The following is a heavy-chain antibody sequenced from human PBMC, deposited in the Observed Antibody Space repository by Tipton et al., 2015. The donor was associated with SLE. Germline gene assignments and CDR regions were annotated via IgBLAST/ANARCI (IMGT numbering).Heavy chain of an antibody. CDR2: ISWNSGNL. J-gene: IGHJ3*01. CDR3: AKDYFPSPGALDV. D-gene: IGHD3-9*01. Sequence: SLRLSCAASGFTFHDYAMHWVRHAPGKGLEWVSGISWNSGNLGYVVSVKGRFTISRDNAKNALYLQMNSLRAEDTAFYYCAKDYFPSPGALDVWGQGTIATVSS. CDR1: GFTFHDYA. V-gene: IGHV3-9*01.